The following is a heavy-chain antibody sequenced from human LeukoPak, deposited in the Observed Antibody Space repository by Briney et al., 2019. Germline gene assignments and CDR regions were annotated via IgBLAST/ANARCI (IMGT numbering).Heavy chain of an antibody. J-gene: IGHJ4*02. D-gene: IGHD5/OR15-5a*01. CDR2: INPSGGST. Sequence: ASVKVPCKASGYTFTSYYMHWVRQAPGQGLEWMGIINPSGGSTSYAQKFQGRVTMTRDTSTSTVYMELSSLRSEDTAVYYCVLRSPSDFDYWGQGTLVTVSS. V-gene: IGHV1-46*01. CDR3: VLRSPSDFDY. CDR1: GYTFTSYY.